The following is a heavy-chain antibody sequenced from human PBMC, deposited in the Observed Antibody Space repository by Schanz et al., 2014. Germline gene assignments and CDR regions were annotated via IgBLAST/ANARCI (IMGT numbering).Heavy chain of an antibody. CDR3: AKGSMAARPLLPTDYYFYGTDI. V-gene: IGHV3-33*06. J-gene: IGHJ6*02. Sequence: QVQLVESGGGVVRPGRSLRLSCAASGFTFNNYGMHWVRQAPGKGLEWVAVIWYDGTDRYYADSVKGRFTISRDNSKNTLYQQMNSLRAEDTAVYYCAKGSMAARPLLPTDYYFYGTDIWGQGTTVTVSS. CDR2: IWYDGTDR. CDR1: GFTFNNYG. D-gene: IGHD6-6*01.